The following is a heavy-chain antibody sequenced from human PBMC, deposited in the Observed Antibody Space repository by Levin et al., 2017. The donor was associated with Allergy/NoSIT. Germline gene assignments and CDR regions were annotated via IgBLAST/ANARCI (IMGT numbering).Heavy chain of an antibody. CDR1: GGSLRMYY. CDR2: IYHSGST. D-gene: IGHD3-22*01. J-gene: IGHJ4*02. V-gene: IGHV4-4*07. Sequence: SETLSLTCTVSGGSLRMYYWSWIRQSAEKGLEWVGRIYHSGSTTFNPSLRSRVAISVDRSRRQFSLRLTSVTAADTAVYYCARHGGDYYGRSAYGPTHFDYWGQGIPVIVSS. CDR3: ARHGGDYYGRSAYGPTHFDY.